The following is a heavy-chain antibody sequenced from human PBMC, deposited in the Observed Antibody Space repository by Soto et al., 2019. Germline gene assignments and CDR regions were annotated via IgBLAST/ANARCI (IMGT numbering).Heavy chain of an antibody. J-gene: IGHJ4*02. V-gene: IGHV3-74*01. D-gene: IGHD4-4*01. CDR1: GFTFSDYW. CDR3: VRNQYMTTVSSFGN. Sequence: EVQLVESGGGLVQPGGSLRLSCGASGFTFSDYWMHWVRQAPGKGLVWVSRINSDGSDRDYADSVKGRCTISRDNAKDTLFLQMNSLRAEDTAVYYCVRNQYMTTVSSFGNWGQGTLVTVSS. CDR2: INSDGSDR.